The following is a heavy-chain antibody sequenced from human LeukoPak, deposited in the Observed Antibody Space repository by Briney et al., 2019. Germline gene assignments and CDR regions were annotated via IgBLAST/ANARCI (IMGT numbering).Heavy chain of an antibody. V-gene: IGHV3-48*03. CDR2: ISSSGRTI. J-gene: IGHJ6*04. CDR3: AELGITMIGGV. CDR1: GFTFSSYE. Sequence: GGSLRLSCAASGFTFSSYEMNWVRQAPGKGLEWVSYISSSGRTIYYADSVKGRFTISRDNAKNSLYLQMNSLRAEDTAVYYCAELGITMIGGVWGKGTTVTISS. D-gene: IGHD3-10*02.